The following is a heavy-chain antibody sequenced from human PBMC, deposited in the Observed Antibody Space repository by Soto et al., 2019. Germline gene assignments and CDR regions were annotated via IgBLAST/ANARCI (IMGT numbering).Heavy chain of an antibody. Sequence: QVQLQVSGPGLVKPSQTLSLTCTVSGGSISSGGYYWSWIRQHPGKGLEWIGYIYYSGSTYYNPSLKSRVTISVDTSKNQFSLKLSSVTSADTVVYYCARGGIAAAAPPDYWGQGTLVTVSS. CDR3: ARGGIAAAAPPDY. J-gene: IGHJ4*02. CDR2: IYYSGST. D-gene: IGHD6-13*01. V-gene: IGHV4-31*03. CDR1: GGSISSGGYY.